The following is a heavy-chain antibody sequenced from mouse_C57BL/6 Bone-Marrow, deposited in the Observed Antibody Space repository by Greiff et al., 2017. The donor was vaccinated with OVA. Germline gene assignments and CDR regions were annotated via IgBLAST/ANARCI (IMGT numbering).Heavy chain of an antibody. CDR3: ARAYGRYYYAMDY. J-gene: IGHJ4*01. V-gene: IGHV1-53*01. CDR2: INPSNGGT. D-gene: IGHD1-1*01. CDR1: GYTFTSYW. Sequence: VQLQQPGTELVKPGASVKLSCKASGYTFTSYWMHWVKQRPGQGLEWIGNINPSNGGTNYNEKFKRKATLTVDKSSSTAYMQLSSLTSEDSAVYYCARAYGRYYYAMDYWGQGTSVTVSS.